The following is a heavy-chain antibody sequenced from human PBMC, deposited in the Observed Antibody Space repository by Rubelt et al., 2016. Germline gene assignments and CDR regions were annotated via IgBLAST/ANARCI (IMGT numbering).Heavy chain of an antibody. CDR1: GFTFGSFT. CDR3: ARDSAAMYSFDY. CDR2: ISGSSSFI. V-gene: IGHV3-21*01. D-gene: IGHD5-18*01. Sequence: GGSLRLSCAGSGFTFGSFTLNWVRQAPGKGLEWVSSISGSSSFIYYADSVRGRFTISRDNAKHSLYLQMNSLRAEDTAVYYCARDSAAMYSFDYWGQGTLVTVSS. J-gene: IGHJ4*02.